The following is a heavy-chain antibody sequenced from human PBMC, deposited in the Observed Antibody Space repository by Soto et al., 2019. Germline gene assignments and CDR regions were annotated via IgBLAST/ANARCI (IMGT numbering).Heavy chain of an antibody. CDR2: IYYAGST. D-gene: IGHD3-22*01. Sequence: QVQLQESGPGLVKPSETLSLTCTVSGGSLSNYYWSWTRQPPGKGLEWIGDIYYAGSTTYNPSLKSRPTISLATSKNQVYLKLDSVTAADTAVYYCARLGGYYQALDSWGQGTLVTVSS. CDR3: ARLGGYYQALDS. CDR1: GGSLSNYY. J-gene: IGHJ4*02. V-gene: IGHV4-59*08.